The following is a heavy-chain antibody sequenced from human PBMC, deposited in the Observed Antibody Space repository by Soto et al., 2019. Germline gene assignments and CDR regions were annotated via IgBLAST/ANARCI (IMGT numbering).Heavy chain of an antibody. CDR2: ISGSGGST. CDR3: AKDLGDSSSWYYGMDV. D-gene: IGHD6-13*01. CDR1: GFTFSSYA. Sequence: GGSLRLSCAASGFTFSSYAMSWVRQAPGKGLEWVSAISGSGGSTYYADSVKGRFTISRDNSKNTLYLQMNSLRAEDTAVYYCAKDLGDSSSWYYGMDVWGQGTTVTVSS. J-gene: IGHJ6*02. V-gene: IGHV3-23*01.